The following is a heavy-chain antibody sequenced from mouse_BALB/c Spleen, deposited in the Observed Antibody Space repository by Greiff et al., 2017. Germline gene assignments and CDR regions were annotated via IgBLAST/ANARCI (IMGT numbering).Heavy chain of an antibody. J-gene: IGHJ3*01. D-gene: IGHD2-2*01. CDR3: AKYGSFAY. CDR2: IWAGGST. Sequence: VQGVESGPGLVAPSQSLSITCTVSGFSLTSYGVHWVRQPPGKGLEWLGVIWAGGSTNYNSALMSRLSISKDNSKSQVFLKMNSLQTDDTAMYYCAKYGSFAYWGQGTLVTVSA. V-gene: IGHV2-9*02. CDR1: GFSLTSYG.